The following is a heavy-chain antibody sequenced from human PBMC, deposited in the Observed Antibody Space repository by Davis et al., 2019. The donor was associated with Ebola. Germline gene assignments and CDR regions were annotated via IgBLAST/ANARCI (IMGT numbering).Heavy chain of an antibody. D-gene: IGHD3-9*01. V-gene: IGHV1-69*13. CDR2: IIPIFDTP. Sequence: SVKVSCKTSGGSFSSHPISWVRQAPRQGLEWMGGIIPIFDTPHYAQKFQGRITITADASTSIAYMELSSLRSEDTATYFCARDFDGGNYYFDYRGPGTPVTVSS. CDR3: ARDFDGGNYYFDY. CDR1: GGSFSSHP. J-gene: IGHJ4*02.